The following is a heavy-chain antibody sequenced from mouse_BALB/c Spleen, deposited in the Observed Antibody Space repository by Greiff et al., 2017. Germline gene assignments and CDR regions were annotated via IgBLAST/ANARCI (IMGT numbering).Heavy chain of an antibody. V-gene: IGHV2-2*02. D-gene: IGHD1-1*01. CDR2: IWSGGST. J-gene: IGHJ2*01. CDR3: ARNCYGSSFYFDY. Sequence: VMLVESGPGLVQPSQSLSITCTVSGFSLTSYGVHWVRQSPGKGLEWLGVIWSGGSTDYNAAFISRLSISKDNSKSQVFFKMNSLQANDTAIYYCARNCYGSSFYFDYWGQGTTLTVSS. CDR1: GFSLTSYG.